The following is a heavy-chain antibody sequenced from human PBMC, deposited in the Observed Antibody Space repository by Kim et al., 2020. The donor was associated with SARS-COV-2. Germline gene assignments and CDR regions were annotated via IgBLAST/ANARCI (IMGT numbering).Heavy chain of an antibody. J-gene: IGHJ5*02. D-gene: IGHD6-13*01. Sequence: ADSGKGRFSISSDNAKKSLYLQMNSLRAEDTAVYYCARVSSGSSSWYWFDAWGQGTLVTVSS. CDR3: ARVSSGSSSWYWFDA. V-gene: IGHV3-11*01.